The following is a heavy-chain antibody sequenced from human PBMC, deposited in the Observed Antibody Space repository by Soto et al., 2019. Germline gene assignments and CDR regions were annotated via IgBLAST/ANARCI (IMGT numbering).Heavy chain of an antibody. CDR3: ATEGRIITMVRGVIITGGFDY. J-gene: IGHJ4*02. CDR1: GYTLTELS. CDR2: FDPEDGET. D-gene: IGHD3-10*01. V-gene: IGHV1-24*01. Sequence: ASVKVSCKVSGYTLTELSMHWVRQAPGKGLEWMGGFDPEDGETIYAQKFQGRVTMTEDTSTDTAYMELSSLRSEDTAVYYCATEGRIITMVRGVIITGGFDYWGQGTLVTVSS.